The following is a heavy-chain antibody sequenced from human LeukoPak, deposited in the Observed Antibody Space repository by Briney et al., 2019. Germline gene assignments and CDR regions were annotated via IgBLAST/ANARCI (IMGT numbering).Heavy chain of an antibody. V-gene: IGHV3-30*04. CDR3: AKDGSVAATPDGGSY. D-gene: IGHD2-15*01. CDR2: ISYDGSNK. J-gene: IGHJ4*02. Sequence: GGSLRLSCAASGFTFSSYAMHWVRQAPGKGLEWVAVISYDGSNKYYADSVKGRFTISRDNSKNTLYLQMNSLRAEDTAVYYCAKDGSVAATPDGGSYWGQGTLVTVSS. CDR1: GFTFSSYA.